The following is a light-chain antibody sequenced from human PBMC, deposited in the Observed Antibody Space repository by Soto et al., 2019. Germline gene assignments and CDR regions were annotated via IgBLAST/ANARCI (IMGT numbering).Light chain of an antibody. CDR2: AAS. V-gene: IGKV1-12*01. CDR1: QTISSW. Sequence: DIPMTQSPSSVSASVGDRVTITCRASQTISSWLAWYHQKPGKAPKLLIYAASNLQRGVPSRFSGSGSGTDFTLTISNLQPEDFATYFCQQGNSPYTFGQGTKLEIK. J-gene: IGKJ2*01. CDR3: QQGNSPYT.